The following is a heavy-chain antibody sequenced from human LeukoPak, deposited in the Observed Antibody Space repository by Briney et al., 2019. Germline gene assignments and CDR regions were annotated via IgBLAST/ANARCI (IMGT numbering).Heavy chain of an antibody. Sequence: GGSLRLSCSASGFTFSVYFMHWVRQAPGKGLEYVSSISSNEYDTYYADSVKGRFTISRDNSKNTLFLQMSSLSAEDTTVYYCVKDLNGTWSFDYWGQGTLVTVSS. V-gene: IGHV3-64D*06. J-gene: IGHJ4*02. CDR2: ISSNEYDT. CDR1: GFTFSVYF. D-gene: IGHD2-8*01. CDR3: VKDLNGTWSFDY.